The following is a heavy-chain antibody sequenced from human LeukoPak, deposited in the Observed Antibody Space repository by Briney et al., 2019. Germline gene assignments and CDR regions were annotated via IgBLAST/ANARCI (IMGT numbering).Heavy chain of an antibody. Sequence: SETLSLTCTVSGGSISSYYWSWIRQPPGKGLEWIGEVNLQGSTNYNPPLKSRVAISVDKSENHISLKLTSVTAADTAVYYCAREGGPYRPLDYSGQGTLVTVAS. CDR3: AREGGPYRPLDY. CDR1: GGSISSYY. CDR2: VNLQGST. J-gene: IGHJ4*02. V-gene: IGHV4-34*01.